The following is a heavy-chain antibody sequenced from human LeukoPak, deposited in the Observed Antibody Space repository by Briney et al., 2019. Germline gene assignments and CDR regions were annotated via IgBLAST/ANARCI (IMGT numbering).Heavy chain of an antibody. CDR2: ITGSGTTT. V-gene: IGHV3-23*01. Sequence: PGGSLRLSCAASGFTFSSYAMSWVRQAPGKGLEWVSAITGSGTTTYYAASVQGRFTISRDSSKNTLYLQMNRLRAEDTALYYCAKESVGRGWYYFDPWGQGTLVTVSS. J-gene: IGHJ5*02. CDR1: GFTFSSYA. CDR3: AKESVGRGWYYFDP. D-gene: IGHD6-19*01.